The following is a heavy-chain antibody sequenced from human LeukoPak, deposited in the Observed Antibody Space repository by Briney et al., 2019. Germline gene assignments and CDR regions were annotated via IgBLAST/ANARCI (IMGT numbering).Heavy chain of an antibody. CDR2: INHSGST. Sequence: SETLSLTCAVYGGSFSVYYWSWMRQPPGKGLEWIGEINHSGSTNYNPSLKSRVTISVDTSKNQFSLKLSSVTAADTAVYYCASGITGTEYFDYWGQGTLVTVSS. CDR1: GGSFSVYY. D-gene: IGHD1-20*01. CDR3: ASGITGTEYFDY. V-gene: IGHV4-34*01. J-gene: IGHJ4*02.